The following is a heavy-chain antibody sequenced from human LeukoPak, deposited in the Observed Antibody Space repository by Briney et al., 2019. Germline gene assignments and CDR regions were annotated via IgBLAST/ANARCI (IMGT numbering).Heavy chain of an antibody. CDR1: GESFSGYY. D-gene: IGHD5-18*01. J-gene: IGHJ5*02. CDR2: INDSGRT. Sequence: PSETLSLTCAVYGESFSGYYWTWIRQPPGKGLEWIGEINDSGRTSCNPSLKSRVTISVDTSKNQFSLKLSSVTAADTAVYYCARQPYTYGPTSWFDPWGQGTLVTVSS. CDR3: ARQPYTYGPTSWFDP. V-gene: IGHV4-34*01.